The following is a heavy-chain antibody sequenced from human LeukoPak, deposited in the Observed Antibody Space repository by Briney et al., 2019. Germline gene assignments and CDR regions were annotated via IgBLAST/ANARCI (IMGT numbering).Heavy chain of an antibody. V-gene: IGHV3-48*03. CDR3: ARVRHFGFDY. D-gene: IGHD3-9*01. J-gene: IGHJ4*02. CDR1: GFTFSSYE. Sequence: GGSLRLSCAASGFTFSSYEMNWVRQAPGKGLEWVSYISRSGSTIYYADSVKGRFTISRDNAKNSLYLQMNSLRAEDTAVYYCARVRHFGFDYWGQGTLVTVSS. CDR2: ISRSGSTI.